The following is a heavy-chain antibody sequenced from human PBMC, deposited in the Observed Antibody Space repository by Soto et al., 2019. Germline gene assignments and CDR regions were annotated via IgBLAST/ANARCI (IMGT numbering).Heavy chain of an antibody. CDR3: ATMGTPATGLYYFDY. D-gene: IGHD2-15*01. J-gene: IGHJ4*02. CDR2: ISYSGSA. CDR1: GGSISSGNYH. Sequence: SETLSLTCTVSGGSISSGNYHWSWIRQPPGKGLEWIGFISYSGSAYYNPSLKSRVTISVDTSKNQFSLNLSFVTAADTAVYYCATMGTPATGLYYFDYWGQGTLVTVSS. V-gene: IGHV4-30-4*01.